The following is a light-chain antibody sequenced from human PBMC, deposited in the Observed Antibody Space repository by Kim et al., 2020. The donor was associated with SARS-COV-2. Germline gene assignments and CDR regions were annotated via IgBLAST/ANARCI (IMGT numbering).Light chain of an antibody. CDR1: DIGRKN. CDR2: RDS. Sequence: SYELTQPPSVSVALGQTADITCGGYDIGRKNVHWYQQRPGQAPVVVIYRDSKRPSGIPERFSGPNSGNTATLTINRAQAGDEGDYYCQVWETSAYVFGPG. V-gene: IGLV3-9*01. CDR3: QVWETSAYV. J-gene: IGLJ1*01.